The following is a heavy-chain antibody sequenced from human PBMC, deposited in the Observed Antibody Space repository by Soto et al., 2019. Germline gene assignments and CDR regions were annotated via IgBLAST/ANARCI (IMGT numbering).Heavy chain of an antibody. D-gene: IGHD2-2*01. CDR1: GGSISSYY. Sequence: QLQLQESGPGLVKPSETLSLACTVSGGSISSYYWSWIRQPPGKGLEWIGYIYYNGSTNYNPSLKSRVTISVDTSKNQCYLKLSSVTAADTAVYYCARSRCASCALDFLGQGTLGPVSS. CDR2: IYYNGST. CDR3: ARSRCASCALDF. V-gene: IGHV4-59*01. J-gene: IGHJ4*02.